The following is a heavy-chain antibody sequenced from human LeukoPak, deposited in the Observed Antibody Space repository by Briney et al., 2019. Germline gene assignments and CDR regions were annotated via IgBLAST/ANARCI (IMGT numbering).Heavy chain of an antibody. CDR2: IKSKVDGGTI. Sequence: GGSLRLSCAASGLTFGTAWMSWVRQAPGKGLEWIGRIKSKVDGGTIDYAAPAKGRFSISRDDSKNTVYLQMNSLKIEDTAVYYCTARRGGVYWGQGTLATVSS. CDR3: TARRGGVY. V-gene: IGHV3-15*01. J-gene: IGHJ4*02. D-gene: IGHD3-16*01. CDR1: GLTFGTAW.